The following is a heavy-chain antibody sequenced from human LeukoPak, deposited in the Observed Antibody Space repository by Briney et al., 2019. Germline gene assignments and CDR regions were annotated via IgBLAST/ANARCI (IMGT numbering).Heavy chain of an antibody. CDR2: ISSSSSYT. CDR3: APDRSGTYHLDY. D-gene: IGHD3-10*01. J-gene: IGHJ4*02. CDR1: GFTFSDYY. Sequence: PGGSLRLSCAASGFTFSDYYMSWLRQAPGKGLEWVSYISSSSSYTNYADSVKGRFTISRDNAKNSLYLQMNILRAEDTAVYFCAPDRSGTYHLDYWGQGTLVTVSS. V-gene: IGHV3-11*03.